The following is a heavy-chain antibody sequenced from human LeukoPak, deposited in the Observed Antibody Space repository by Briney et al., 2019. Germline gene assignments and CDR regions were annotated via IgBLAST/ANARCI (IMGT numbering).Heavy chain of an antibody. J-gene: IGHJ4*02. CDR1: GGSIGTNY. Sequence: SETLSLTCTVSGGSIGTNYWTWIGQPPGKGLEYIGYIYYTGGTNYNPSLKSRVTISVDTSKNQFSLKLSSVTAADTAVYFCAKYGNSGWVIDNWGQGTLVTVSS. CDR2: IYYTGGT. D-gene: IGHD6-19*01. V-gene: IGHV4-59*08. CDR3: AKYGNSGWVIDN.